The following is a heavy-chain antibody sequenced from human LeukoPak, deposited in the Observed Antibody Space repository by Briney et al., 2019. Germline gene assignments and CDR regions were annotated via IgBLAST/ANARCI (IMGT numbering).Heavy chain of an antibody. CDR2: ITGIGGGT. V-gene: IGHV3-23*01. D-gene: IGHD3-10*01. CDR1: GFTFSNYA. Sequence: GGSLRLSCAASGFTFSNYAMNWVRQAPGRGLEWVSVITGIGGGTYYAESVEGRFTVSRDNSKNTVYLQMNSLRADDTAVYYCAKDGGSTLPYYFDWWGQGTLVTVAS. CDR3: AKDGGSTLPYYFDW. J-gene: IGHJ4*02.